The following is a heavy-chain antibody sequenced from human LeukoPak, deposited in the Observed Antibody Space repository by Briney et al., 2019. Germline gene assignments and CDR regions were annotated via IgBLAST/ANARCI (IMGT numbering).Heavy chain of an antibody. J-gene: IGHJ6*02. V-gene: IGHV3-72*01. CDR3: ARITYYYDSSGSEDYYYGMDV. CDR1: GFTFSDHY. CDR2: TRNKANSYTT. D-gene: IGHD3-22*01. Sequence: PGGSLRLSCAASGFTFSDHYMDWVRQAPGKGLEWVGRTRNKANSYTTEYAASVKGRFTISRDDSKNSLYLQMNSLKTEDTAVYYCARITYYYDSSGSEDYYYGMDVWGQGTTVTVSS.